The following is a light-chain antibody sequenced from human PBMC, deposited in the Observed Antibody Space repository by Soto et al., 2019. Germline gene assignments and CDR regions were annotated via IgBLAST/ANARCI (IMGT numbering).Light chain of an antibody. Sequence: QSVLTQPPSVSGAPGQRVTISCTGSRSNIGAGYDVHWYQQLPGTAPKLLIYGNSNRPSGVPDRFSGSKSGTSASLAITGLQAEDEADYYCQSYDSSPSGSVFGGGTKLTVL. V-gene: IGLV1-40*01. CDR2: GNS. J-gene: IGLJ2*01. CDR3: QSYDSSPSGSV. CDR1: RSNIGAGYD.